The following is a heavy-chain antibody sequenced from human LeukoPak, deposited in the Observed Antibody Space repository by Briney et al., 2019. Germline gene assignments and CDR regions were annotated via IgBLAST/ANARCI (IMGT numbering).Heavy chain of an antibody. V-gene: IGHV3-23*01. CDR2: ISGSGGST. D-gene: IGHD5-12*01. J-gene: IGHJ4*02. Sequence: PGGCLRLSCAASGFTFSSYAMSWVRQAPGKGLEWVSAISGSGGSTYYADSVKGRFTISRDNSKNTLYLQMNSLRAEDTAVYYCAKVFFHSGYGIRHSDYWGQGTLVTVSS. CDR1: GFTFSSYA. CDR3: AKVFFHSGYGIRHSDY.